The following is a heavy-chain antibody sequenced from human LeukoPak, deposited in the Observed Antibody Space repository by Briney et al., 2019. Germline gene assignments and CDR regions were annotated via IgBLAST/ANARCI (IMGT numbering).Heavy chain of an antibody. Sequence: SETLSLTCTVSGASISSSSYFWGWLRQPPGKGLEWIGTIYYTGSTYYNPSLKSPVTISVDTSKKQFSLNLSSVTAADTAVYYCARDGTSAGAGDAFDIWGQGTMVTVSS. CDR2: IYYTGST. CDR1: GASISSSSYF. D-gene: IGHD6-13*01. J-gene: IGHJ3*02. V-gene: IGHV4-39*07. CDR3: ARDGTSAGAGDAFDI.